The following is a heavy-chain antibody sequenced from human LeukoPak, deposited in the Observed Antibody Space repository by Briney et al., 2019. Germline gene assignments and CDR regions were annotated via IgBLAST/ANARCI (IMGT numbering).Heavy chain of an antibody. D-gene: IGHD2-2*01. CDR3: ARDRVIVVVPAISDYYYYGMDV. V-gene: IGHV1-18*01. Sequence: ASVKVSCKASGYTFTSYGISWVRQAPGQGLEWMGWISAYNGNTNYAQKLQGRVTMTTDTSTSTAYMELRSLGSDDTAVYYCARDRVIVVVPAISDYYYYGMDVWGQGTTVTVSS. CDR2: ISAYNGNT. CDR1: GYTFTSYG. J-gene: IGHJ6*02.